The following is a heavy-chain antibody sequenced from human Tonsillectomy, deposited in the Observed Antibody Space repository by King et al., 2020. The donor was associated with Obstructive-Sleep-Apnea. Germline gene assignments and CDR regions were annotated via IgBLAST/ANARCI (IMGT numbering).Heavy chain of an antibody. D-gene: IGHD2-15*01. CDR2: IYYSGST. J-gene: IGHJ1*01. V-gene: IGHV4-39*07. Sequence: QLQESGPGLVKPSETLSLTCTVSGGSISSSSYYWGWIRQPPGKGLEWIGSIYYSGSTYYNPSLKSRVTISVDTSKNQFSLKLSSVTAADTAGYYCARGPRYCSCGNCPEYFQYWGQGTLVTVSS. CDR3: ARGPRYCSCGNCPEYFQY. CDR1: GGSISSSSYY.